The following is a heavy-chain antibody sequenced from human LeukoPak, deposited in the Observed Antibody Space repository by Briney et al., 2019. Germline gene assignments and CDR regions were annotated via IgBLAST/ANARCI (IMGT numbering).Heavy chain of an antibody. J-gene: IGHJ4*02. CDR1: GFTFSSYA. V-gene: IGHV3-23*01. CDR2: ISGSGGST. D-gene: IGHD3-9*01. CDR3: AKDSNVLRYFDWLGDFDY. Sequence: PGGSLRLSCAASGFTFSSYAMSWVRQAPGKGLEWVSAISGSGGSTHYADSVKGRFTISRDNSKNTLYLQMNSLRAEDTAVYYCAKDSNVLRYFDWLGDFDYWGQGTLVTVSS.